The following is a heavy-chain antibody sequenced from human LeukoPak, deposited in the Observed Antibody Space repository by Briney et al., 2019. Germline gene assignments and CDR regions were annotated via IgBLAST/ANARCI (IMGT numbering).Heavy chain of an antibody. Sequence: GGSLRLSCAASGFTFSSFQMTWVRQAPGKGLEWISYIGGGDSQIFYADSVKGRFTISRDNAKNSLYLQMRSLRAGDTAIYYCARWGHSDYNSFPTKFDYWGQGNLVTVSS. CDR2: IGGGDSQI. J-gene: IGHJ4*02. CDR1: GFTFSSFQ. V-gene: IGHV3-48*03. CDR3: ARWGHSDYNSFPTKFDY. D-gene: IGHD5-12*01.